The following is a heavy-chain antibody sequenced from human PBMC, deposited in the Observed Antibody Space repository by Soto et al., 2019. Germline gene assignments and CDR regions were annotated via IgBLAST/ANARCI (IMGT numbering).Heavy chain of an antibody. V-gene: IGHV3-33*06. CDR1: GFTFSTYG. CDR3: AKKIPYSSSSPFDY. J-gene: IGHJ4*02. D-gene: IGHD6-6*01. CDR2: IWYDGSNK. Sequence: GGSLRLSCAASGFTFSTYGMHWVRQAPGKGLEWVAVIWYDGSNKYYADSVKGRFTISRDNSKNTLYLQMNSLRAEDTAVYYCAKKIPYSSSSPFDYWGQGTLVTVSS.